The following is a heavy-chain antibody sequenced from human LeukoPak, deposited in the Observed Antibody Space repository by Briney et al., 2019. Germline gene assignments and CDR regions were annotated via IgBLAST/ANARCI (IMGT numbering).Heavy chain of an antibody. V-gene: IGHV4-30-4*01. CDR1: GGSISSGDYY. Sequence: PSQTLSLTCTVSGGSISSGDYYWSWIRQPPGKGLEWIGYICYSGSTYYNPSLKSRVTISVDTSKNQFSLKLSSVTAADTAVYYCARYCSSTSCYDYDAFDIWGQGTMVTVSS. J-gene: IGHJ3*02. CDR2: ICYSGST. CDR3: ARYCSSTSCYDYDAFDI. D-gene: IGHD2-2*01.